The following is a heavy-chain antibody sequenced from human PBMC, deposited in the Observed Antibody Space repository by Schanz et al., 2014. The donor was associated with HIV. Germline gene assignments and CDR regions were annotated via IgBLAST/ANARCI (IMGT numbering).Heavy chain of an antibody. D-gene: IGHD2-15*01. CDR1: GFTFSSSG. V-gene: IGHV3-33*01. J-gene: IGHJ4*02. CDR2: IWYDGSDK. CDR3: AARYCSGAKCYSLDY. Sequence: VQVLESGGGLVQPGRSLRLSCTASGFTFSSSGMHWVRQAPGKGLEWVAVIWYDGSDKYYADSVKGRFTISRDNSKNTLFLQMNSLRAEDTAVYHCAARYCSGAKCYSLDYWGQGTLVTVSS.